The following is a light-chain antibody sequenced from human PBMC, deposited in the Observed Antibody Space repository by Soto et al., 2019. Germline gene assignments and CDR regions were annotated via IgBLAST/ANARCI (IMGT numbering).Light chain of an antibody. J-gene: IGLJ1*01. CDR2: STS. V-gene: IGLV8-61*01. Sequence: QAVVTQESSFSVSPGGTVTLSCGLISGSVSTANNPNWYQQTPGQAPRTLIYSTSTRSSGVPDRFSGSSLGNKAALTITGAQADDESDYYCALCIGNGISVFGTGTKLTVL. CDR1: SGSVSTANN. CDR3: ALCIGNGISV.